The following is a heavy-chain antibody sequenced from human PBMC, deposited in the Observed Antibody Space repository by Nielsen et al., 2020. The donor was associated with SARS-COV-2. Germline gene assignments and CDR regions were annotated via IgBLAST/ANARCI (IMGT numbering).Heavy chain of an antibody. CDR3: AKEPSGHYYYYMDV. V-gene: IGHV3-43D*03. J-gene: IGHJ6*03. CDR2: ISWDGGST. CDR1: GFTFDDYA. D-gene: IGHD3-3*01. Sequence: GESLKISCAASGFTFDDYAMHWVRQAPGKGLEWVSLISWDGGSTYYADSVKGRFTISRDNSKNSLYLQMNSLRAEDTALYYCAKEPSGHYYYYMDVWGKGTTVTVSS.